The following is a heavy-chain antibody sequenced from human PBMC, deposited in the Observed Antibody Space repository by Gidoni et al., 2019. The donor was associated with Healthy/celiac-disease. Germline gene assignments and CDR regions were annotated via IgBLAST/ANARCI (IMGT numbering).Heavy chain of an antibody. CDR1: GFTFSSYA. Sequence: EVQLVESGGGLVQPGGSLRLSCASPGFTFSSYAMSWVRPAPGRGLEWVSAISGSGGSTYYAAAVKGRFTISRDNSKNTLYLQMNSLRAEDTAVYYCAKDGLTGRDHLYWGQGTLVTVSS. D-gene: IGHD1-26*01. CDR2: ISGSGGST. V-gene: IGHV3-23*04. CDR3: AKDGLTGRDHLY. J-gene: IGHJ4*02.